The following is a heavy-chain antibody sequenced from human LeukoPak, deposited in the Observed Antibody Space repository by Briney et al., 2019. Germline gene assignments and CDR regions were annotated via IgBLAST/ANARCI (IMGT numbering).Heavy chain of an antibody. Sequence: SVKVSCKASGGTFSSYAISWVRQAPGQGLEWMGGIIPIFGTANYAQKFQGRVTITADESTSTAYMELSSLRSEDTAVYYCARENSKGIAVAGGGGIDYWGQGTLVTVSS. J-gene: IGHJ4*02. CDR3: ARENSKGIAVAGGGGIDY. CDR1: GGTFSSYA. D-gene: IGHD6-19*01. CDR2: IIPIFGTA. V-gene: IGHV1-69*01.